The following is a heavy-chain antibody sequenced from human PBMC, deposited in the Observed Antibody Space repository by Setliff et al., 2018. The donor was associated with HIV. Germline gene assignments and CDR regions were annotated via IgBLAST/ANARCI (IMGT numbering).Heavy chain of an antibody. V-gene: IGHV3-9*01. D-gene: IGHD2-8*01. Sequence: SLRLSCAASGFTFDDYAMHWVRLTPGKGLEWVSGINWNSDNIGYAGSVKGRFTISRDNAKNSLHLQMNSLRAEDTAVYYCARLCMLYEVGYYYYYMDVWGKGTTVTVSS. CDR3: ARLCMLYEVGYYYYYMDV. CDR2: INWNSDNI. J-gene: IGHJ6*03. CDR1: GFTFDDYA.